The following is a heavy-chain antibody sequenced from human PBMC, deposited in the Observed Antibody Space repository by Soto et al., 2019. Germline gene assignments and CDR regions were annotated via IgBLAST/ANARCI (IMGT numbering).Heavy chain of an antibody. J-gene: IGHJ5*02. V-gene: IGHV1-24*01. CDR2: FDPEDGET. D-gene: IGHD3-22*01. CDR1: GYTLTELS. CDR3: ATAPTYSSGSPNWFDP. Sequence: ASVKVSCKVSGYTLTELSMHWVRQAPGKGLEWMGGFDPEDGETIYAQKFQGRVTMTEDTSTDTAYMELSSLRSEDTAVYYCATAPTYSSGSPNWFDPWGQGTLVTVSS.